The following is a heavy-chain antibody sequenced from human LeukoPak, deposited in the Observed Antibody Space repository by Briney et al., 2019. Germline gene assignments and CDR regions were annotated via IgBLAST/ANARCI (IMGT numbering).Heavy chain of an antibody. CDR2: ISSSGSTI. CDR3: ARGTLGSGRVPRNWFDP. J-gene: IGHJ5*02. V-gene: IGHV3-11*01. CDR1: GFTFSDYY. Sequence: PGGSLRLSCAASGFTFSDYYMIWIRQAPGKGLKCVSEISSSGSTIYYADSVKGRFTISRDNAKNSLYLQMNSLRAEDTAVYYCARGTLGSGRVPRNWFDPWGQGTLVTVSS. D-gene: IGHD3-10*01.